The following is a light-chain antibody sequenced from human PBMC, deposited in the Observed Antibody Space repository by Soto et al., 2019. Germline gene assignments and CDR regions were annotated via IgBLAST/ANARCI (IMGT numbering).Light chain of an antibody. Sequence: QSALTQPRSVSGSPGQSVTISCTGTSSDVGGYNFVSWYQQHPGKAPKLMIYDVSKRPSGVPDRFSASKSGNRASLTISGVQAGDEADYYFCSYAGSYTHVFGGGTKLTVL. CDR3: CSYAGSYTHV. J-gene: IGLJ1*01. CDR2: DVS. V-gene: IGLV2-11*01. CDR1: SSDVGGYNF.